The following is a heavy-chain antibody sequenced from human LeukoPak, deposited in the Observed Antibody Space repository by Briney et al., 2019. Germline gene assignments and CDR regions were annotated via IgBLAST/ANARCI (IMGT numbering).Heavy chain of an antibody. V-gene: IGHV3-48*02. J-gene: IGHJ4*02. Sequence: GGSLRLSCAASGFTFDSHSMNWVRQAPGKGLEWVSFISSSSNTIYYADSVKGRFTISRDNAENSLYLQMNSLRDEDTAAYYCARDIVATHWGQGTLVTVSS. CDR3: ARDIVATH. CDR2: ISSSSNTI. CDR1: GFTFDSHS. D-gene: IGHD5-12*01.